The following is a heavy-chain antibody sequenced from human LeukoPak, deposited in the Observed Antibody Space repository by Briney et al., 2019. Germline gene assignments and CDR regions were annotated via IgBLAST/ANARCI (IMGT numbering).Heavy chain of an antibody. Sequence: GGSLRLSCAASGFTFSSYAMDWVRQAPGKGLEWVAVISYDGSNKHYADSVKGRFTISRDNSKNTLYLQMNSLRGEDTAVYYCAREWDYWGQGTLVTVSS. V-gene: IGHV3-30-3*01. CDR3: AREWDY. J-gene: IGHJ4*02. CDR1: GFTFSSYA. CDR2: ISYDGSNK.